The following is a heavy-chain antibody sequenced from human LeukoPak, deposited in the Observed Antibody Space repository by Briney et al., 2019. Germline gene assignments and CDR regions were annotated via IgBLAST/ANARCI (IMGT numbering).Heavy chain of an antibody. J-gene: IGHJ6*02. D-gene: IGHD2-2*02. Sequence: SETLSHTCTVSGGSISSYYWSWIRQPPGKGLEWIGYIYYSGSTNYNPSLKSRVTISVDTSKNQFSLKLSSVTAADTAAYYCARGLRYCSSTSCYTSYYYYGMDVWGQGTTVTVSS. CDR2: IYYSGST. CDR1: GGSISSYY. CDR3: ARGLRYCSSTSCYTSYYYYGMDV. V-gene: IGHV4-59*12.